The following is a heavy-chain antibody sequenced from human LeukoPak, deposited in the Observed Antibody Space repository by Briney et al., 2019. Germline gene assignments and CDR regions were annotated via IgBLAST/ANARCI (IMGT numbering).Heavy chain of an antibody. V-gene: IGHV1-24*01. D-gene: IGHD2-21*01. J-gene: IGHJ4*02. CDR2: FDPEDGET. CDR1: GYTLTELS. Sequence: ASVKVSCKVSGYTLTELSMHWVRQAPGKGLEWMGGFDPEDGETIYAQKFQGRVTMTEDTSTDTAYMELSSLRSEDTAVYYCATKRLHFVAPEYYFDYWGQGTLVTVSS. CDR3: ATKRLHFVAPEYYFDY.